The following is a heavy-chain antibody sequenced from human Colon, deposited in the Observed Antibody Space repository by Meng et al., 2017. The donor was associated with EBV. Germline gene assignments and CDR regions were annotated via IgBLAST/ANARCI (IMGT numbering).Heavy chain of an antibody. J-gene: IGHJ4*02. D-gene: IGHD2-2*03. Sequence: QLQQVGAGLLKPSGTLSLACGVSGGSLSGYYWSWIRHFPGRTLEFIGDINHSGSANYNPSLRSRVTISVGTSKNQIFLNLHSVTAADTAVYHCARTFGYCSNNNCPRTLGYWGQGTLVTVSS. V-gene: IGHV4-34*02. CDR1: GGSLSGYY. CDR2: INHSGSA. CDR3: ARTFGYCSNNNCPRTLGY.